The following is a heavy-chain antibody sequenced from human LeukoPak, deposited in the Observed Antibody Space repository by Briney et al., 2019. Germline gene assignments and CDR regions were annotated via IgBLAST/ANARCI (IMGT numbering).Heavy chain of an antibody. V-gene: IGHV4-39*07. CDR1: GGSISSSSYY. CDR2: IYYSGST. Sequence: PSETLSLTCTVSGGSISSSSYYWGWIRQPPGKGLEWIGSIYYSGSTHYNPSLKSRVTISVDTSKNQFSLKLSSVTAADTAVYYCARDLVKWELQVGGFDYWGQGTLVTVSS. J-gene: IGHJ4*02. D-gene: IGHD1-26*01. CDR3: ARDLVKWELQVGGFDY.